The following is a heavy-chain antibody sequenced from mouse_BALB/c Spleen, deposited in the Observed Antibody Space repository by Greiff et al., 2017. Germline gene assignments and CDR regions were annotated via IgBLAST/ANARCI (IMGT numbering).Heavy chain of an antibody. CDR2: IWRGGST. Sequence: VKLMESGPGLVQPSQSLSITCTVSGFSLTSYGVHWVRQSPGKGLEWLGVIWRGGSTDYNAAFISRLSISKDNSKSQVFFKMNSLQANDTAIYYCARNIYYYGSSYWYFDVWGAGTTVTVSS. CDR3: ARNIYYYGSSYWYFDV. D-gene: IGHD1-1*01. CDR1: GFSLTSYG. J-gene: IGHJ1*01. V-gene: IGHV2-2*02.